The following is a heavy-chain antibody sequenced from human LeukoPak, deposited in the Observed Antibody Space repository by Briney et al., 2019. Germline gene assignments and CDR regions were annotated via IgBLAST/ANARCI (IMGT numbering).Heavy chain of an antibody. Sequence: PGGSLRLSCADSGVTFSTKPMCGGCPAPGKGLWCVADIKEDGSVIDYADSVKGRFTISRDNAKNTLYLQMNSLRAEDTAVYYCAGGYTCGYWGQGTLVIVSS. CDR3: AGGYTCGY. CDR1: GVTFSTKP. V-gene: IGHV3-7*04. D-gene: IGHD5-18*01. CDR2: IKEDGSVI. J-gene: IGHJ4*02.